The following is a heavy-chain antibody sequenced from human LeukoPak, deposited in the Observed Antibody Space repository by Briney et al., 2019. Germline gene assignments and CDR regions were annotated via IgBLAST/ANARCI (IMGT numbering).Heavy chain of an antibody. CDR1: GFTFSSYA. CDR2: ISYDGSNK. D-gene: IGHD3-9*01. Sequence: PGGSLRLSCAASGFTFSSYAMHWVRQAPGKGLEWVAVISYDGSNKYYADSVKGRFTISRDNSKNTLYLQMNSLRAGDTAVYYCARAKRLDRYNYYYGMDVWGQGTTVTVSS. V-gene: IGHV3-30*04. J-gene: IGHJ6*02. CDR3: ARAKRLDRYNYYYGMDV.